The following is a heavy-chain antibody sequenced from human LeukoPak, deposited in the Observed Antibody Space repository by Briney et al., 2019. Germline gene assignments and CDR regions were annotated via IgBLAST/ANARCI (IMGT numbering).Heavy chain of an antibody. CDR3: ARAGGYDSSGYDEFDY. V-gene: IGHV3-21*01. CDR1: GFTFSSYS. J-gene: IGHJ4*02. D-gene: IGHD3-22*01. Sequence: GGSLRLSCAASGFTFSSYSMNWVRQAPGKGLEWVSSISSSSSYIFYADSVKGRFTISRDNAKNSLYLQMNSLRAEDTAVYYCARAGGYDSSGYDEFDYWGQGTLVTVSS. CDR2: ISSSSSYI.